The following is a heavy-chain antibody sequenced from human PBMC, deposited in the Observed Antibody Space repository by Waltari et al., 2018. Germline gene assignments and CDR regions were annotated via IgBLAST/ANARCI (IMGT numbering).Heavy chain of an antibody. CDR2: IYHSGST. CDR1: GSSISRGYS. CDR3: ARLPGSSPHPGSGFDP. Sequence: QVQLQESGPGLVKPSEPLSLTCAVSGSSISRGYSWGWLRHPPGKGLEWIGSIYHSGSTYYNPSLKSRVTISVDTSKNQFSLKLSSVTAADTAVYYCARLPGSSPHPGSGFDPWGQGTLVTVSS. D-gene: IGHD1-26*01. J-gene: IGHJ5*02. V-gene: IGHV4-38-2*01.